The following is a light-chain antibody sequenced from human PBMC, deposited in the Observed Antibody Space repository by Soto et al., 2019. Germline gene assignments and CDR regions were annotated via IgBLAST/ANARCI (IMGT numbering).Light chain of an antibody. J-gene: IGKJ1*01. V-gene: IGKV3-20*01. Sequence: IVLTQSPGTLSLSPGETVTLSCRASQSVTSSNLAWYQQKPGQAPRLLIYGASYRATGIADKFTGSGSGADFSLTISRLEPEDFAVYYCQQYGSSSWTFXQGTKV. CDR2: GAS. CDR1: QSVTSSN. CDR3: QQYGSSSWT.